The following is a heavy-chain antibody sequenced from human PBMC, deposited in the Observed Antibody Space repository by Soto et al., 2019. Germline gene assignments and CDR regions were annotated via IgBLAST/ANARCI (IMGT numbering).Heavy chain of an antibody. CDR3: VRYDSHWFDP. D-gene: IGHD3-9*01. CDR1: GFTFSKHG. Sequence: PGGSLRLSCAASGFTFSKHGMHWVRQAPGKGLEWVGGIGYDGSQAFYRESVKGRFTVSRDNSQNTLFLHMNILRVEDTAVYYCVRYDSHWFDPWGQGTLVTVSS. V-gene: IGHV3-33*01. CDR2: IGYDGSQA. J-gene: IGHJ5*02.